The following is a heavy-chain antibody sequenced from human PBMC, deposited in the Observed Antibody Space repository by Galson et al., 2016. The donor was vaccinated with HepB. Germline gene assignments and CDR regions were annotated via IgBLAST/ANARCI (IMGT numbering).Heavy chain of an antibody. J-gene: IGHJ4*02. CDR2: IKYDGSEN. V-gene: IGHV3-7*01. D-gene: IGHD2-2*01. CDR1: GFTVSNNY. Sequence: SLRLSCAASGFTVSNNYMSWVRQAPGEGLEWVANIKYDGSENHYVDSVKGRFTISRDNAQNSVFLQMSGLRAEDTAVYYCARDHKYRLDLWGQGTLVTVSS. CDR3: ARDHKYRLDL.